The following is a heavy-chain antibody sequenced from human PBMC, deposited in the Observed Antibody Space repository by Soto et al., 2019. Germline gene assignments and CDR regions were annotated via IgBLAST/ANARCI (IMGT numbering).Heavy chain of an antibody. Sequence: QMQLVQSGPEVKKPGTSVKVSCKASGFTFTSSAMQWVRQARGQRLEGIGWIVVGSGNTNYAQKFQERVTITRDMATSTGYMELSSLRSDATAVYYCAAEPDSNGLFPPPWGQGTLVTVSS. CDR2: IVVGSGNT. J-gene: IGHJ5*02. V-gene: IGHV1-58*02. D-gene: IGHD3-22*01. CDR1: GFTFTSSA. CDR3: AAEPDSNGLFPPP.